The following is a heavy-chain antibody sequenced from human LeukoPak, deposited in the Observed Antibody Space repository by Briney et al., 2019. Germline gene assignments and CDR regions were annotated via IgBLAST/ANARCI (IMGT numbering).Heavy chain of an antibody. J-gene: IGHJ4*02. CDR1: GFNFSNYG. CDR3: ARGQRRIVVVPAATDY. D-gene: IGHD2-2*01. V-gene: IGHV3-30*03. Sequence: GRSLRLSCAASGFNFSNYGMHWVRQGPGKGLEWVAVISFDGSNEYYSDSVKGRFTISRDNSKNTLYLQMNSLRAEDTAVYYCARGQRRIVVVPAATDYWGQGTLVTVSS. CDR2: ISFDGSNE.